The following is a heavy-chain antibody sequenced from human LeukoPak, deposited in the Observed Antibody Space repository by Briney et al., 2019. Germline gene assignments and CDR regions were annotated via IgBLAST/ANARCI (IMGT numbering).Heavy chain of an antibody. Sequence: GGSLRLSCAASEFTFSDYYMSWVRQAPGKGLEWVSYISSISSTMYYADSVKGRFTISRDNAKSSLYLQMNSLRADDTAVYYCARCGDGLPCDFDYWGQGTLVTVSS. V-gene: IGHV3-11*04. D-gene: IGHD3-10*01. CDR2: ISSISSTM. CDR3: ARCGDGLPCDFDY. CDR1: EFTFSDYY. J-gene: IGHJ4*02.